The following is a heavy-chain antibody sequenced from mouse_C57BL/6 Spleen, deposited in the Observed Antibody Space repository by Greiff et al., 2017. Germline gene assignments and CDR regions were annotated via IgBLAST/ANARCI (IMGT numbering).Heavy chain of an antibody. D-gene: IGHD1-1*01. J-gene: IGHJ4*01. V-gene: IGHV1-55*01. CDR3: ARQNGSSYYYYAMDY. CDR2: IYPGSSST. CDR1: GYTFTSYW. Sequence: VQLQQPGAELVKPGASVKMSCKASGYTFTSYWITWVKQRPGQGLEWIGDIYPGSSSTNYNEKFKSKATLTVDTSSSTAYMQLSSLTSEDSAVYYCARQNGSSYYYYAMDYWGQGTSVTVSS.